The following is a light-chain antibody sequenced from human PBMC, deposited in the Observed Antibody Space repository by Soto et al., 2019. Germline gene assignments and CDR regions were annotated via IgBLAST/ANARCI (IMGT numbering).Light chain of an antibody. CDR2: DVN. J-gene: IGLJ1*01. CDR1: SSDVAAYNY. Sequence: QSALTQPASVSGSPGQSITISCTATSSDVAAYNYVSWFQHHAGKAPKLMLYDVNNRPSGVSNRFSGSKSGNTASLTISGRQVEDEADYYCSSYTTSNTPLYVFGTGTKVTVL. V-gene: IGLV2-14*03. CDR3: SSYTTSNTPLYV.